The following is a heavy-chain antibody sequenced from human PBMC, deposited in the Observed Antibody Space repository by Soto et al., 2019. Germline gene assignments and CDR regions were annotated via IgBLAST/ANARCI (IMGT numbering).Heavy chain of an antibody. D-gene: IGHD6-19*01. J-gene: IGHJ4*02. Sequence: GRSLRLSCAASGFTFSSYAMGWVRQAPGKGLEWVSSISGSGGSTYYADSVKGRFSISRDNSKSTLYLQMNSLRAEDTAIFYCAKDRGSSWFSDFDYWGQGILVTVSS. CDR3: AKDRGSSWFSDFDY. CDR1: GFTFSSYA. V-gene: IGHV3-23*01. CDR2: ISGSGGST.